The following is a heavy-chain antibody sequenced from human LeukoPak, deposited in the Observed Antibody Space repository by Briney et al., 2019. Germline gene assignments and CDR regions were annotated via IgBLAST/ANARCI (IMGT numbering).Heavy chain of an antibody. J-gene: IGHJ3*01. CDR1: GFTLEDYA. CDR2: ISWNSDRI. CDR3: ARGKGDAYRDAFDV. D-gene: IGHD2-21*02. V-gene: IGHV3-9*01. Sequence: GRSLRLSCAASGFTLEDYAMYWVRQAPGKGLEWVSSISWNSDRIDYADSVKGRFTISRDNSKNTLYLQMNSLRAEDTAVYYCARGKGDAYRDAFDVWGQGTMVTVSS.